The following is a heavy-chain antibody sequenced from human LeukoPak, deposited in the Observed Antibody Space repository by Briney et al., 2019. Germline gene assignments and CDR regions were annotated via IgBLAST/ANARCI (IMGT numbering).Heavy chain of an antibody. CDR2: ISDSFSYK. CDR3: ARGTYHCSGGTCYPNYFDY. Sequence: GGSLRLSCAASGFTFSSYSMSWVRPAPGKGLEWVSSISDSFSYKYYADSVKGRFTISRDNAKNSLFLQMNSLRAEDTAVYYCARGTYHCSGGTCYPNYFDYWGQGILVTVSS. CDR1: GFTFSSYS. D-gene: IGHD2-15*01. J-gene: IGHJ4*02. V-gene: IGHV3-21*01.